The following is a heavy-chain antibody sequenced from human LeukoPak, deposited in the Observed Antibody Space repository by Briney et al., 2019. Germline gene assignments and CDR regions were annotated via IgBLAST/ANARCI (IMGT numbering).Heavy chain of an antibody. D-gene: IGHD3-10*01. Sequence: PSVTLSLTCTVYGGSISSYYWRWIRQTPGKGLEWIGYIDYSGRTNSNPSLKSRVTISVDTSKTQFSLKLSSVTAADTAVYYCAREVLWFGESAATYYMDVWGKGTTVTVSS. V-gene: IGHV4-59*01. CDR1: GGSISSYY. CDR2: IDYSGRT. J-gene: IGHJ6*03. CDR3: AREVLWFGESAATYYMDV.